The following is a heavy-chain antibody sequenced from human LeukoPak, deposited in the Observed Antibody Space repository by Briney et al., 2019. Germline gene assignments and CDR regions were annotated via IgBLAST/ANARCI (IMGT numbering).Heavy chain of an antibody. CDR2: INAGNGNT. J-gene: IGHJ6*02. D-gene: IGHD2-2*01. CDR1: GYTFTDFA. V-gene: IGHV1-3*01. Sequence: ASVKVSCKASGYTFTDFALHWVRQAPGQRLEWMGWINAGNGNTKYSQKFQGRVTITRDTSASTAYMELSSLRSEDTAVYYCARAPIVVVPAAMLYYYGMDVWGQGTTVTVSS. CDR3: ARAPIVVVPAAMLYYYGMDV.